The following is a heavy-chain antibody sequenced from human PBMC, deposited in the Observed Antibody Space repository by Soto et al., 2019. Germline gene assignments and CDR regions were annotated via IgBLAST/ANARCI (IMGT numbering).Heavy chain of an antibody. CDR3: AREASKYSGMDV. CDR1: GYTLTNYY. Sequence: ASVKVSCKASGYTLTNYYIHWVRQAPGQGLEWMGVINPSGGSTTYAQKFQGRGTIARDTSTSTVSMELSSLISEDTTEYYCAREASKYSGMDVWGQGTTVTVSS. D-gene: IGHD2-21*01. CDR2: INPSGGST. J-gene: IGHJ6*02. V-gene: IGHV1-46*01.